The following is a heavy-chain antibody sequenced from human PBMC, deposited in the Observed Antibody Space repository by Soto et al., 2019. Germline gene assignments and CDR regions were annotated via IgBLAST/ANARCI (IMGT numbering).Heavy chain of an antibody. CDR3: SRDVVVGAKALNY. CDR1: GMTLGSDR. Sequence: CRRVTGTASGMTLGSDRMTWVRKKPGKGLEWVANIKEDGSEKHYMDSVKGRFTISRDNAKNSLYLQMNSLRVEDTAVYFCSRDVVVGAKALNYWGQGTLVTVSS. V-gene: IGHV3-7*01. J-gene: IGHJ4*02. D-gene: IGHD2-15*01. CDR2: IKEDGSEK.